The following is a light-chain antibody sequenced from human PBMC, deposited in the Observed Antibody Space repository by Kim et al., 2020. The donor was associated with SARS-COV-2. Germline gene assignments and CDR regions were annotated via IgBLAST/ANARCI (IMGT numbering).Light chain of an antibody. V-gene: IGLV3-21*01. CDR3: QVWESSSDPVV. CDR1: NIGSKS. Sequence: SYELTQPPSVSVAPGKTARITCGGNNIGSKSVHWYQQKPGQAPVLVIYYDSDRPSGIPERFSGSNSGNTATLTISRVEAGDEADYYCQVWESSSDPVVFG. CDR2: YDS. J-gene: IGLJ2*01.